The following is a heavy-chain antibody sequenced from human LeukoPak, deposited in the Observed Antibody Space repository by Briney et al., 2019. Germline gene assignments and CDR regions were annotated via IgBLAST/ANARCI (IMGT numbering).Heavy chain of an antibody. Sequence: KPSETLSLTCTVSGGSISSSSYYWGWIRQPPGKGLEWIGSIYYSGSTYYNPSLKSRVTISVDTSKNQFSLKLSSVTAADTAVYYCARSLYGSGSYYKLVGYFDYWGQGTLVTVSS. J-gene: IGHJ4*02. V-gene: IGHV4-39*07. CDR2: IYYSGST. CDR3: ARSLYGSGSYYKLVGYFDY. D-gene: IGHD3-10*01. CDR1: GGSISSSSYY.